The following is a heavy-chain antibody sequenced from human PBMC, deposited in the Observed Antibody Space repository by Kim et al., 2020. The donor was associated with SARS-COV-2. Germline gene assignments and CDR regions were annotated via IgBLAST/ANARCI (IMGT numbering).Heavy chain of an antibody. D-gene: IGHD1-26*01. CDR3: AKDSRGSYYGVYYFDY. Sequence: GGSLRLSCAASGFTFSSYAMSWVRQAPGKGLEWVSAISGSGGSTYYADSVKGRFTISRDNSKNTLYLQMNSLRAEDTAVYYCAKDSRGSYYGVYYFDYWGQGTLVTVCS. CDR1: GFTFSSYA. V-gene: IGHV3-23*01. J-gene: IGHJ4*02. CDR2: ISGSGGST.